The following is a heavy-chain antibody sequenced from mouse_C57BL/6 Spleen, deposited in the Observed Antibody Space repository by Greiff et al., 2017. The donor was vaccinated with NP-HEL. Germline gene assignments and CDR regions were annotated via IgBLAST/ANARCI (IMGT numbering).Heavy chain of an antibody. Sequence: QVQLKQSGAELVRPGASVKLSCKASGYTFTDYYINWVKQRPGQGLEWIARIYPGSGNTYYNEKFKGKATLTAEKSSSTAYMQLSSLTSEDSAVYFCARGEFITTVVAPPLFDYWGQGTTLTVSS. CDR2: IYPGSGNT. CDR3: ARGEFITTVVAPPLFDY. CDR1: GYTFTDYY. J-gene: IGHJ2*01. D-gene: IGHD1-1*01. V-gene: IGHV1-76*01.